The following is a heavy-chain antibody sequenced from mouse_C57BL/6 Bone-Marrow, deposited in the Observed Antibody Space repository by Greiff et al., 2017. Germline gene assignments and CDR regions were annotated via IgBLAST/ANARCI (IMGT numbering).Heavy chain of an antibody. J-gene: IGHJ2*01. Sequence: QVQLKESGAELVRPGASVTLSCTASGYTFTDYEMHWVKQTPVHGLEWIGAIDPETGGTAYNQTFKGKAILTADKSSSTAYMELRSLTSEDSAVYYCTDYGRYFDYWGQGTTLTVSS. D-gene: IGHD1-1*01. CDR2: IDPETGGT. CDR3: TDYGRYFDY. V-gene: IGHV1-15*01. CDR1: GYTFTDYE.